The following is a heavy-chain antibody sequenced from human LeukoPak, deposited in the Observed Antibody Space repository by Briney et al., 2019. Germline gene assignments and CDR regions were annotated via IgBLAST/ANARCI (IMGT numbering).Heavy chain of an antibody. D-gene: IGHD3-3*01. CDR2: IKSKTDGGTT. J-gene: IGHJ5*02. V-gene: IGHV3-15*01. CDR3: TTEVLRFLEWSLP. CDR1: GFTFGNAW. Sequence: GGSLRLSCAASGFTFGNAWMSWVRQAPGKGLEWVGRIKSKTDGGTTDYAAPVKGRFTISRDDSKNTLYLQMNSLKTEDTAVYYCTTEVLRFLEWSLPWGQGTLVTVSS.